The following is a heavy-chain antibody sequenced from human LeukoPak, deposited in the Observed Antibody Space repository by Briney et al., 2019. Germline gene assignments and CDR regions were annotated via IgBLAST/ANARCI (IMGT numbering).Heavy chain of an antibody. CDR3: ARERVGGYYGSGSYYGETTYYFDY. Sequence: SETLSLTCAVYGGSFSGYYWSWIRQPPGKGLEWIGEINHSGSTNYNPSLKSRVTISVDTSKNQFSLELSSVTAADTAVYYCARERVGGYYGSGSYYGETTYYFDYWGQGTLVTVSS. D-gene: IGHD3-10*01. CDR2: INHSGST. CDR1: GGSFSGYY. J-gene: IGHJ4*02. V-gene: IGHV4-34*01.